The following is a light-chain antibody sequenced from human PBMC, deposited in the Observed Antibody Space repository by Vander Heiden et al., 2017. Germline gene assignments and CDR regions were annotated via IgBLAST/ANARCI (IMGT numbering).Light chain of an antibody. J-gene: IGLJ2*01. CDR1: NIGSKG. Sequence: SYVLTQPPSVSVAPGETARITCGGNNIGSKGVHWYQQKPGQAPVLVIYYDKYRPSGIPARFSGSNSGNTATLTISRVEAGDEADYYCQVWAGRSDHVIFGGGSKLTVL. V-gene: IGLV3-21*04. CDR2: YDK. CDR3: QVWAGRSDHVI.